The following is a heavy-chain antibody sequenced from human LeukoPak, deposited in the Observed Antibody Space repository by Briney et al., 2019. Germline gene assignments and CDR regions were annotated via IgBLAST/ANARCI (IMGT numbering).Heavy chain of an antibody. Sequence: GSVKVSCKASGYTFTAYYIHWVRQAPGQGLEWMGWINPNSGGTRYVQRLQGRVTMTRDTSLSTAYMELSSLRSEDMAVYYCARSSLEQLEDAAFDIWGQGTMVTVSS. CDR3: ARSSLEQLEDAAFDI. D-gene: IGHD1/OR15-1a*01. V-gene: IGHV1-2*02. J-gene: IGHJ3*02. CDR2: INPNSGGT. CDR1: GYTFTAYY.